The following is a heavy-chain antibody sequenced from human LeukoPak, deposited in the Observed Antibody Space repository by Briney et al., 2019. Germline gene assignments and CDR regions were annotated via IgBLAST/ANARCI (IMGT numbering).Heavy chain of an antibody. CDR1: GGSFSGYY. CDR2: INHSGST. CDR3: ARGPTYYYDSSGYYQSSYFDY. J-gene: IGHJ4*02. Sequence: SETLSLTCAVYGGSFSGYYWSWIRQPPGKGLEWIGEINHSGSTNYNPSLKSRVTISVDTSKNQFSLKLSSVTAADTAVYYCARGPTYYYDSSGYYQSSYFDYWGQGTLVTVSS. D-gene: IGHD3-22*01. V-gene: IGHV4-34*01.